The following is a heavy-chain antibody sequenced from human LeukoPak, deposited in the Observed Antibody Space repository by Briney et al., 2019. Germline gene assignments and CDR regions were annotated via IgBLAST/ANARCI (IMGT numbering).Heavy chain of an antibody. CDR1: GFTFSSYW. CDR3: ARDLGYCTNGVCYAYHFDY. D-gene: IGHD2-8*01. V-gene: IGHV3-21*01. Sequence: TGGSLRLSCAASGFTFSSYWMHWVRQAPGKGLVWVSSISSSSSYIYYADSVKGRFTISRDNAKNSLYLQMNSLRAEDTAVYYCARDLGYCTNGVCYAYHFDYWGQGTLVTVSS. J-gene: IGHJ4*02. CDR2: ISSSSSYI.